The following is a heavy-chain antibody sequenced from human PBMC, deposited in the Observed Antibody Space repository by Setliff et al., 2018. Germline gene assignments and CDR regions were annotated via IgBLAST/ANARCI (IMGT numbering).Heavy chain of an antibody. D-gene: IGHD6-19*01. J-gene: IGHJ4*02. Sequence: GSLRLSCAASGFSFSDYNIHWVRQAPGKGLEWVAFIRYDGSNEYYADSVKGRFTISRDNSKNTQFLEMNDLRPEDTAVYYCAKNHLAGTPHVYFDYWGQGTLVTVSS. CDR1: GFSFSDYN. CDR3: AKNHLAGTPHVYFDY. CDR2: IRYDGSNE. V-gene: IGHV3-30*02.